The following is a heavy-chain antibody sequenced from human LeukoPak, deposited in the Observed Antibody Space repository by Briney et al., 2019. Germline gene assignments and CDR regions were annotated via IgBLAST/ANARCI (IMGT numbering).Heavy chain of an antibody. CDR2: IYYSGST. J-gene: IGHJ3*02. CDR1: GGSVSSGSYY. D-gene: IGHD3-10*01. Sequence: KPSETLSLTCTVSGGSVSSGSYYWSWIRQPPGKGLEWFGYIYYSGSTNYNPSLKSRVTISVDTSKNQFSLKLSSVTAADTAVYYCAREEDYYGSGSYCAFDIWGQGTMVTVSS. CDR3: AREEDYYGSGSYCAFDI. V-gene: IGHV4-61*01.